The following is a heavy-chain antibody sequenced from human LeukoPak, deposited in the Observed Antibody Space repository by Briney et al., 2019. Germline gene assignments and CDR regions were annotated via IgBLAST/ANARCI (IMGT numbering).Heavy chain of an antibody. D-gene: IGHD4-17*01. CDR3: AAHTSYGLMDV. CDR1: GFTFSDYY. CDR2: ISGSGGST. V-gene: IGHV3-23*01. Sequence: GGSLRLSCAASGFTFSDYYMSWVRQAPGKGLEWVSAISGSGGSTYYADSVKGRFTISRDNSKNTLYLQMNSLRAEDTAVYYCAAHTSYGLMDVWGQGTTVTVSS. J-gene: IGHJ6*02.